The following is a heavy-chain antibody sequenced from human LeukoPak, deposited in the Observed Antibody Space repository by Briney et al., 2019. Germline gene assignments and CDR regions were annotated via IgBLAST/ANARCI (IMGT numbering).Heavy chain of an antibody. CDR3: ARPRITMVRGADINWFDP. D-gene: IGHD3-10*01. V-gene: IGHV1-2*06. CDR2: INPNSGGT. CDR1: GYTFTGYY. Sequence: ASVKVSCKASGYTFTGYYMHWVRQAPGQGLEWMGRINPNSGGTNYAQKFQGRVTMARDTSISTAYMELSRLRSDDTAVYYCARPRITMVRGADINWFDPWGQGTLVTVSS. J-gene: IGHJ5*02.